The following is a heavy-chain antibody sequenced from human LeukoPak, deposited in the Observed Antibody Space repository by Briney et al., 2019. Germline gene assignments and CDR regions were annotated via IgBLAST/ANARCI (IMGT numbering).Heavy chain of an antibody. CDR1: GYTFTSYY. CDR2: INPSGGST. CDR3: ARDSSGYSEWLEKGDY. Sequence: VASVKVSCKASGYTFTSYYMHWVRQAPGQGLEWMGIINPSGGSTSYAQKFQGRVTMTRDTSTSTVYMELSSLRSEDTAVYYCARDSSGYSEWLEKGDYWGQGTLVTVSS. D-gene: IGHD3-22*01. V-gene: IGHV1-46*01. J-gene: IGHJ4*02.